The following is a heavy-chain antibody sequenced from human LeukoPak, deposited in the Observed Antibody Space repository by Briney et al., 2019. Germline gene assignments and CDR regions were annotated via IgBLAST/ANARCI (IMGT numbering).Heavy chain of an antibody. Sequence: SETLSLTCTVSGTSISSSAYYWGWIRQVPGKGLEWIGSIYYSGTAYYNPSLESRATISEDTSRSRFSLMLTSVTAADTAVYYCARQASDYYYYYMDVWGQGTTVIVAS. V-gene: IGHV4-39*01. CDR3: ARQASDYYYYYMDV. CDR1: GTSISSSAYY. CDR2: IYYSGTA. J-gene: IGHJ6*03.